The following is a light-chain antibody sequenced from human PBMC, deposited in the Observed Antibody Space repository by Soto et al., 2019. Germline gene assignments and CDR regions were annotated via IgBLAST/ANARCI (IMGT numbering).Light chain of an antibody. V-gene: IGKV1-39*01. CDR3: QQSYTTLFT. CDR1: QSISNY. J-gene: IGKJ3*01. Sequence: DIQMTQSPSSLSASVGDRVTITCRASQSISNYLNWYQQKPVKAPKLLIYAASSLQSGVPPRFSGSGSGTDFTLTISSLQPEDFATYSCQQSYTTLFTFGPGTNVDI. CDR2: AAS.